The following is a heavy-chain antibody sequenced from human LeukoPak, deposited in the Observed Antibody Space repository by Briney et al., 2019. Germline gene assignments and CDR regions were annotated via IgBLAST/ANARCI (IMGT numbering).Heavy chain of an antibody. V-gene: IGHV1-46*01. CDR2: INPSGGST. J-gene: IGHJ4*02. D-gene: IGHD5-24*01. CDR1: GYTFTSYY. CDR3: ARDRWRRDGYNLFGY. Sequence: ASVKVSCKASGYTFTSYYMHWVRQAPGQGLEWMGIINPSGGSTSYAQKFQGRVTMTRDTSTSTVYMELSSLRSEDTAVYYCARDRWRRDGYNLFGYWGQGTLVTVSS.